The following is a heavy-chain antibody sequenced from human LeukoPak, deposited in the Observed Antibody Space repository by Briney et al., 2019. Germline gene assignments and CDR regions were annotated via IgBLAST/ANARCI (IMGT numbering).Heavy chain of an antibody. CDR2: IYPGDSDT. V-gene: IGHV5-51*01. D-gene: IGHD1-26*01. J-gene: IGHJ4*02. CDR3: ARLGVGATSFDY. Sequence: GQSLKISCTGSGYSFSTYWITWVRQTPGHGLGWMGIIYPGDSDTRYSSSFQGQVTISADRSSSTAYLQWSSLKPSDTAMYYCARLGVGATSFDYWGQGTLVTVSS. CDR1: GYSFSTYW.